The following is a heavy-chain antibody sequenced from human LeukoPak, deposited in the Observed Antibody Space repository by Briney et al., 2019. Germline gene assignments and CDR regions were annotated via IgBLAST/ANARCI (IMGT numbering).Heavy chain of an antibody. D-gene: IGHD5-18*01. CDR2: ISYDGSNK. J-gene: IGHJ4*02. Sequence: GGSLRLSCAASGFTFSSYAMHWVRQAPGKGLEWVAVISYDGSNKYYADSVKGRFTISRDNSKNTLYLQMNSLRAEDTAVYYCARDFRVDTATYWGQGTLVTVSS. CDR1: GFTFSSYA. CDR3: ARDFRVDTATY. V-gene: IGHV3-30-3*01.